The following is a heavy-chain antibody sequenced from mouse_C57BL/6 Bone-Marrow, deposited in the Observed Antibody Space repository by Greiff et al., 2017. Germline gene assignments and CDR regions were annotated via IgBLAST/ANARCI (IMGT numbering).Heavy chain of an antibody. CDR3: ARRLGRPYYFDY. D-gene: IGHD4-1*01. Sequence: VQLQQPGAELVMPGASVKLSCKASGYTFTSYWMHWVKQRPGQGLEWIGEIDPSDSYTNYNQKFQGKSTLTVDKSSSTAYMQLSSLTSEDSAVYYCARRLGRPYYFDYWGQGTTLTVSS. CDR1: GYTFTSYW. V-gene: IGHV1-69*01. J-gene: IGHJ2*01. CDR2: IDPSDSYT.